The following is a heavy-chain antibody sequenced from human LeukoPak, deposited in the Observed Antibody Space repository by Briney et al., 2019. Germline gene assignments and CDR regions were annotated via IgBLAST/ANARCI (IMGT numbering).Heavy chain of an antibody. CDR1: GFTFDDYA. V-gene: IGHV3-9*01. J-gene: IGHJ4*02. Sequence: GGSLRLSCAASGFTFDDYAMHWVRQAPGKGLEWVSGISWNSGSIGYADSVKGRFTISRDNAKNSLYLQMNSLRAEDTAVYYCARVPCSGGSCSKYYFDYWGQGTLVTVSS. CDR2: ISWNSGSI. D-gene: IGHD2-15*01. CDR3: ARVPCSGGSCSKYYFDY.